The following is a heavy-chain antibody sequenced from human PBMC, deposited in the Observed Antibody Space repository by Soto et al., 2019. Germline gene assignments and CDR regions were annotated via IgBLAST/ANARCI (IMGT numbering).Heavy chain of an antibody. J-gene: IGHJ3*02. CDR1: GGSISSYY. D-gene: IGHD1-1*01. V-gene: IGHV4-59*01. CDR3: ARGNWNDNAFDI. CDR2: IYYSENT. Sequence: QVQLQESGPGLVKPSETLSLTCTVSGGSISSYYWSWIRQPPGKGLEWIGYIYYSENTNYNPSLKSRVTISVDTSKNQFSLKLSPVTAADTAVYYCARGNWNDNAFDIWGQGTMVTVSS.